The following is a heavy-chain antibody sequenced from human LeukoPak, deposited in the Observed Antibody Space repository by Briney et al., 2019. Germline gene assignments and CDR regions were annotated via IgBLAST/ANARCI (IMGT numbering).Heavy chain of an antibody. CDR1: GFTFSNYV. J-gene: IGHJ4*02. Sequence: PGGSLRLSCVAAGFTFSNYVMSWVRQAPGKGLEWVSSISGSGGTTYYGDSVKGRSSISRDNSRNTLYLQMNSLRAEDTAAYYCAKDRVSTVTTNYFDYWGQGTLVTVSS. V-gene: IGHV3-23*01. CDR3: AKDRVSTVTTNYFDY. CDR2: ISGSGGTT. D-gene: IGHD4-17*01.